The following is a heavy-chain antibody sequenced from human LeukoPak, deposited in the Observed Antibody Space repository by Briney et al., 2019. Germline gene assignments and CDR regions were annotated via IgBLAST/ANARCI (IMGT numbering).Heavy chain of an antibody. Sequence: SETLSLTCAVYGGSFSGYYWSWIRQPPGKGLEWIGEINHSGSTNYNPSLKSRVTISVDTPKNQFSLKLSSVTAADTAVYYCARHGSGHDYWGQGTLVTVSP. J-gene: IGHJ4*02. CDR1: GGSFSGYY. V-gene: IGHV4-34*01. CDR3: ARHGSGHDY. D-gene: IGHD3-10*01. CDR2: INHSGST.